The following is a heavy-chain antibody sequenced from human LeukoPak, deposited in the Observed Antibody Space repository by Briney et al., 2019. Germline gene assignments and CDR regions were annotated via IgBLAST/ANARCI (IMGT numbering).Heavy chain of an antibody. D-gene: IGHD3-22*01. V-gene: IGHV4-39*01. J-gene: IGHJ5*02. CDR2: IYYSGIT. CDR3: ASTYYYDSSGHPSWFDP. Sequence: SETLSLTCTVSGGSISSSSYYWGWIRQPPGKGLEWIGSIYYSGITYYNPSLKSRVTISVDTSKNQFSLKLSSVTAADTAVYYCASTYYYDSSGHPSWFDPWGQGTLVTVSS. CDR1: GGSISSSSYY.